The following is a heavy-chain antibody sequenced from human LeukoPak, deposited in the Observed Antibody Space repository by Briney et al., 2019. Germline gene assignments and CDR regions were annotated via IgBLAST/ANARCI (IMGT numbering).Heavy chain of an antibody. CDR1: GFTFSSYE. D-gene: IGHD2/OR15-2a*01. CDR3: ASDIVLKDY. Sequence: GGSLRLSCAASGFTFSSYEMNWVRQAPGKGLEWVSYISISGTTISYADSAKGRFTISRDNAKNSLYLQMNSLRAEDTAIYYCASDIVLKDYWGQGTLVTVSS. CDR2: ISISGTTI. J-gene: IGHJ4*02. V-gene: IGHV3-48*03.